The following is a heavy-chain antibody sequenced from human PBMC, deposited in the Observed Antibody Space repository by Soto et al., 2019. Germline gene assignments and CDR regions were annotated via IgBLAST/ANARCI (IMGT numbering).Heavy chain of an antibody. D-gene: IGHD1-20*01. J-gene: IGHJ6*02. CDR2: ISYDGSNK. CDR1: GFTFSSYA. V-gene: IGHV3-30-3*01. CDR3: ARDSHCITGTTPKCYYYYYGMDV. Sequence: GGSLRLSCAASGFTFSSYAMHWVRQAPGKGLEWVAVISYDGSNKYYADSVKGRFTISRDNSKNTLYLQMNSLRAEDTAVYYCARDSHCITGTTPKCYYYYYGMDVWGQGTTVTVSS.